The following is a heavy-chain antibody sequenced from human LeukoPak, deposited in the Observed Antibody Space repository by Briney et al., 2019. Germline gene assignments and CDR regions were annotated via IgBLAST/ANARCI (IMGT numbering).Heavy chain of an antibody. CDR3: AKLYYDYIWGSYRYYFFDS. CDR1: GFSFSSYA. V-gene: IGHV3-23*01. D-gene: IGHD3-16*02. Sequence: GGSLRLSCEGSGFSFSSYAMSWVCQAPGKGLEWVSGISGSGGSTYYADSLRGRFTISRDNSKNTLYLQLNSLRADDTAVYYCAKLYYDYIWGSYRYYFFDSWGQGTLVTVSS. J-gene: IGHJ4*02. CDR2: ISGSGGST.